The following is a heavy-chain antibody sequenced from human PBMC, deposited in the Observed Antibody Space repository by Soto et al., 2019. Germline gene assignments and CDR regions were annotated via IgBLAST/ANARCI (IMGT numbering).Heavy chain of an antibody. CDR2: ISADSRNT. CDR3: ARRVGVAPVYDAYDL. Sequence: QVQLVQSGAEVKKPGASVKVSCKASGYTFTIYGISWMRQAPGQGLEWMGGISADSRNTKYAQRFQGRVTMTTDKSTSRAYLEVRSLRSDDTAMYYCARRVGVAPVYDAYDLWGQGTMVTVSS. CDR1: GYTFTIYG. J-gene: IGHJ3*01. V-gene: IGHV1-18*01. D-gene: IGHD2-15*01.